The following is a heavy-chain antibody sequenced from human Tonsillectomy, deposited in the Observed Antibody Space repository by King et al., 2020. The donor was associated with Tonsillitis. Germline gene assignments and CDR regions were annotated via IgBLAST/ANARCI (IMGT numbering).Heavy chain of an antibody. V-gene: IGHV3-23*04. CDR1: GFPFSSYA. J-gene: IGHJ6*03. CDR2: ISGRGGST. Sequence: VQLVESGGGLVQPGGSLRLSCAASGFPFSSYAMSWVPQAPGKGLEWVLAISGRGGSTSYADPGKGRFHISRDNSKNTLYLPMNSLRAEDTAVFYCAKDCDYGDYYYYYYMDVWGKGTTVTVSS. D-gene: IGHD4-17*01. CDR3: AKDCDYGDYYYYYYMDV.